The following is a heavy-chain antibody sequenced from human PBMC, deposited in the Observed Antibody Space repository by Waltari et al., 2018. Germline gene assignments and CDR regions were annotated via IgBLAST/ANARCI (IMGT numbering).Heavy chain of an antibody. D-gene: IGHD2-2*01. V-gene: IGHV4-38-2*01. CDR3: ARHESSQLPVNWFDP. CDR2: IYLSGGT. CDR1: GYSISSGYY. J-gene: IGHJ5*02. Sequence: QVQLQESGPGLVKPSETLSLTCAVSGYSISSGYYWGWIRQPPGKGLEWIGSIYLSGGTSYNPSLKIRVTISVDTSKNQFSLKLSSVTAADTAVYYCARHESSQLPVNWFDPWGQGTLVTVSS.